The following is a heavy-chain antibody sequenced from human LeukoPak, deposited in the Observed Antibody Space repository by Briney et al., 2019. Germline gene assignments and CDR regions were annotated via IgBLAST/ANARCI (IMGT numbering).Heavy chain of an antibody. D-gene: IGHD6-13*01. CDR1: GGSFSTSTYY. V-gene: IGHV4-39*07. J-gene: IGHJ6*03. CDR3: ARIQGYYYYYYMDV. Sequence: PSETLSLTCTVSGGSFSTSTYYWGWIRQPPGKGLEWIGSIYYSGSTCYNPSLKSRVTISVDTSKNQFSLKLSSVTAADTAVYYCARIQGYYYYYYMDVWGKGTTVTVSS. CDR2: IYYSGST.